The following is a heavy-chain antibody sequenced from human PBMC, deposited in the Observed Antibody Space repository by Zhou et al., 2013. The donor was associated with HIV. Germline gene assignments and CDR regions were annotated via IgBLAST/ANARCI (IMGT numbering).Heavy chain of an antibody. D-gene: IGHD3-10*01. CDR1: GYTFTNYY. V-gene: IGHV1-46*01. Sequence: QVQLVQSESDVKKPGASAKVSCKTSGYTFTNYYVYWIRQAPGQGLEVMGILNPKSGIVNYVENFQAKVIMTRDTSTSTVYLWLSSLTSDDTATYYCARESNASGKGRSVDFWGQGTRLIVSS. CDR2: LNPKSGIV. CDR3: ARESNASGKGRSVDF. J-gene: IGHJ4*02.